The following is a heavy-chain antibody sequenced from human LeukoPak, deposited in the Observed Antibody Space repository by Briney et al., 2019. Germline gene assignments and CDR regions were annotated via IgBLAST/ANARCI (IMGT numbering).Heavy chain of an antibody. CDR2: ISWNSGSI. V-gene: IGHV3-9*01. Sequence: GGSLRLSCAASGFTFDDCAMHWVRQAPGKGLEWVSGISWNSGSIGYADSVKGRFTISKDNAKNSLYLQMNSLRAEDTALYYCAKDTAWELPSFSAFDIWGQGTMVTVSS. D-gene: IGHD1-26*01. CDR3: AKDTAWELPSFSAFDI. J-gene: IGHJ3*02. CDR1: GFTFDDCA.